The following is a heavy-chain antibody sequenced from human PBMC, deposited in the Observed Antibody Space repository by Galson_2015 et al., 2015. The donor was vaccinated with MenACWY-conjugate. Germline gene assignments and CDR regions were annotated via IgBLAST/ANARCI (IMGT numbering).Heavy chain of an antibody. V-gene: IGHV6-1*01. CDR2: AYYRSKWFN. J-gene: IGHJ6*02. D-gene: IGHD2-15*01. CDR3: ARGGGYCDGASCYSHYYYTMEV. Sequence: CAISGDSVSSNSAAWNWIRQSPSRGLEWLGRAYYRSKWFNDYAVSVKSRLTINPDTSKNQFSLQLHSVTPEDTAVYYCARGGGYCDGASCYSHYYYTMEVWGQGTTVTVSS. CDR1: GDSVSSNSAA.